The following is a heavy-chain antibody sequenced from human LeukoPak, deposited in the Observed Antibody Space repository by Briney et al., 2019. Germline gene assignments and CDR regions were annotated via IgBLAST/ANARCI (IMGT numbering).Heavy chain of an antibody. CDR3: ARDGAIGSSSWYATFWY. Sequence: GRSLRLFCAASGFTFSSYAMHWVRQAPGKGLEWVAVISYDGSNKYYTDSVKGRFTISRDNSKNTLYLQMNSLRAEDTAVYYCARDGAIGSSSWYATFWYWGQGTLVTVSS. J-gene: IGHJ4*02. CDR1: GFTFSSYA. CDR2: ISYDGSNK. V-gene: IGHV3-30*04. D-gene: IGHD6-13*01.